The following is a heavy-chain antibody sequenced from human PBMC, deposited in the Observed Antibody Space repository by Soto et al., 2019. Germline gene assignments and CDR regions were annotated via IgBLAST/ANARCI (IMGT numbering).Heavy chain of an antibody. V-gene: IGHV3-23*01. J-gene: IGHJ4*02. CDR1: GFTFSSYA. CDR2: SGSGGTT. D-gene: IGHD3-16*01. Sequence: EVQLLESGGGLVQPGGSLRLSCAASGFTFSSYAMSWVRQAPGKGLEWVSTSGSGGTTYYADSVKGRFSISRDNSKNTLYLQMNGLRAEDTAVDYWAKVGLRLGGDYWGQGTLFTFSS. CDR3: AKVGLRLGGDY.